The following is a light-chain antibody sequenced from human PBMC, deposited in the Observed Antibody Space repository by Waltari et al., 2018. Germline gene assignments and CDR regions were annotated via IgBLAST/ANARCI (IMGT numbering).Light chain of an antibody. V-gene: IGKV3-15*01. CDR3: QQYTNWPPCA. Sequence: EIVMTQSPATLSVSPGERATLSCRASQGISSDLAWYQQKPGQAPRLLIYGASTRATGIPARFSGSGSGTEFTLTINNMQSEDVAIYYCQQYTNWPPCAFGQGTKLQIK. CDR1: QGISSD. J-gene: IGKJ2*02. CDR2: GAS.